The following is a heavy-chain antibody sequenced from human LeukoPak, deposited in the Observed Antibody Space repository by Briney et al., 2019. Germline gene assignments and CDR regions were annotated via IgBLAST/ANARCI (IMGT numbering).Heavy chain of an antibody. D-gene: IGHD1-20*01. CDR2: IKEDGSDK. CDR1: GLTFSNYA. Sequence: PAGGSLRLSCAVSGLTFSNYAMTWVRQAPGKGLEWVANIKEDGSDKYYVDSVKGRFSISKDNAKNSLYLQMNSLRVEDTAVYYCVPLNWNPPGDFDRWGQGTLVTVSS. CDR3: VPLNWNPPGDFDR. V-gene: IGHV3-7*01. J-gene: IGHJ4*02.